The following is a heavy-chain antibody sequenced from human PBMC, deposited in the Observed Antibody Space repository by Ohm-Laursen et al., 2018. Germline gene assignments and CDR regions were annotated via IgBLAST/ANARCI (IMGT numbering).Heavy chain of an antibody. J-gene: IGHJ4*02. V-gene: IGHV3-7*03. D-gene: IGHD1-26*01. CDR2: IKPDASEE. Sequence: SLRLSCAAPGFTMRNYWMSWVRQAPGKGLEWVANIKPDASEEHYVDSVKGRFTISRDNANNSVYLQMNSLKTEDTAVYYCTTDHGSYSNYWGQGALVTVSS. CDR3: TTDHGSYSNY. CDR1: GFTMRNYW.